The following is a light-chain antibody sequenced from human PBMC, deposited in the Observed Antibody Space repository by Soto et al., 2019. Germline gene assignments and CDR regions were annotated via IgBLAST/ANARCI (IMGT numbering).Light chain of an antibody. Sequence: DIKKTQSPSSLSASVGDRVTITCRASQVIRNDLGWYQQKPGKAPKRLIYAAYTLQSGVPSRFSGSGSGTDFTLTISSLEPEDFAVYYCQQRSNWPPITFGQGTLLEV. CDR1: QVIRND. V-gene: IGKV1-17*01. CDR2: AAY. J-gene: IGKJ5*01. CDR3: QQRSNWPPIT.